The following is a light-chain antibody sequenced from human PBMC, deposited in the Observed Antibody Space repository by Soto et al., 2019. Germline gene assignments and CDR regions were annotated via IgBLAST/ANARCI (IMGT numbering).Light chain of an antibody. CDR2: RNN. Sequence: QSVLTQPPSASGTPGQRVTISCSGSSSNIGSNYVYWYQQLPGTAPKLLIYRNNQRPSGVPDRFSGSKSGTSASLAISGLRSDDEADYYCPAWDDSLSGYVFGTGTKVTVL. CDR3: PAWDDSLSGYV. V-gene: IGLV1-47*01. CDR1: SSNIGSNY. J-gene: IGLJ1*01.